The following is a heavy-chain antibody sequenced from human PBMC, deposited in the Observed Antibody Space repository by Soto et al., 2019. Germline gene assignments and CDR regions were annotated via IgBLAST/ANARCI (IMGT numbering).Heavy chain of an antibody. D-gene: IGHD3-16*01. V-gene: IGHV3-33*01. CDR2: IWYDGSNK. J-gene: IGHJ4*02. CDR3: ARDGGSHGPSYFDS. Sequence: VESGGGVVQPGRSLRLSCAASGSTFSNYGMHWVRQAPGKGPEWVAVIWYDGSNKYYGESVKGRFSISRDNSKNTLYLDINSLRTEDTAVYYCARDGGSHGPSYFDSWGQGSLVIVSS. CDR1: GSTFSNYG.